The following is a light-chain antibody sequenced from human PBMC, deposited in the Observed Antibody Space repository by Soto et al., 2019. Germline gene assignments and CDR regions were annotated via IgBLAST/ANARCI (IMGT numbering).Light chain of an antibody. V-gene: IGLV2-18*02. CDR1: SSDVGSYNR. J-gene: IGLJ2*01. Sequence: QSALTQPPSVSGSPGQSVTISCTGISSDVGSYNRVSWYQQPPGTAPKLMIYEVTNRPSGVPDRFSGTKSGNTASLTISGLQAEDEADYYCSSYTTDTTLVFGGGTKLTVL. CDR2: EVT. CDR3: SSYTTDTTLV.